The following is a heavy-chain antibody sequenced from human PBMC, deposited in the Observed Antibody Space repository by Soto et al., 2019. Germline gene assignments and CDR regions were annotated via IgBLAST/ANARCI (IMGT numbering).Heavy chain of an antibody. J-gene: IGHJ4*02. CDR2: ISYDGSNN. D-gene: IGHD3-22*01. V-gene: IGHV3-30-3*01. Sequence: GGSLRLSCAASGFTFSNYPMHWVRQAPGKGLEWVAIISYDGSNNYYADSVKGRFTISRDNSKNTLFLQMSSLRAADTAVYYCARDDSMIVETYCFDYWGQGTLVTVSS. CDR1: GFTFSNYP. CDR3: ARDDSMIVETYCFDY.